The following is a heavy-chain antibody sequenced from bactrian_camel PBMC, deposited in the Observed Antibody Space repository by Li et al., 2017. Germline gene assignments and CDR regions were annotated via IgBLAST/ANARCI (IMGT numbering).Heavy chain of an antibody. Sequence: QVQLVESGGGSVQTGGSLRLSCAVSGHSRGSNCVGWYRLPPGRAPAEREGIAAIRRSGGETWYADSVKGRFTISKDGAKNTLFLQMTRLQSEDTATYYCAGGRTGAVAPGVGGYCYRGPEGGYAVDYWGKGTQVTVS. D-gene: IGHD2*01. CDR1: GHSRGSNC. J-gene: IGHJ7*01. V-gene: IGHV3S54*01. CDR2: IRRSGGET.